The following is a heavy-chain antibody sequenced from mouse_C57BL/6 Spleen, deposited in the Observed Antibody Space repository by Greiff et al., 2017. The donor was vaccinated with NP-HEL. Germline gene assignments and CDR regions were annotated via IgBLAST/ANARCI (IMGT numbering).Heavy chain of an antibody. D-gene: IGHD1-1*01. CDR3: ARTYYGSSWFAY. CDR1: GYTFTSYW. V-gene: IGHV1-69*01. Sequence: QFQLQQPGAELVMPGASVKLSCKASGYTFTSYWMHWVKQRPGQGLEWIGEIDPSDSYTNYNQKFKGKSTLTVDKSSSTAYMQLSSLTSEDSAVYYCARTYYGSSWFAYWGQGTLVTVSA. J-gene: IGHJ3*01. CDR2: IDPSDSYT.